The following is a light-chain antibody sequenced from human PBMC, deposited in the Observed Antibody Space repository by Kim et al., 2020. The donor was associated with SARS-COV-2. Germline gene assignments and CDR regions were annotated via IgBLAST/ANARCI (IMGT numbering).Light chain of an antibody. J-gene: IGKJ2*01. CDR2: GAS. V-gene: IGKV3-15*01. CDR3: QQYNNWPPYT. Sequence: VSPGERATLSCRASQSVSNKLAWYQQRPGQSPRLLIYGASTRATGIPARFSGSGSGTEFTLTISSLQSEDFAVYFCQQYNNWPPYTFGQGTKLEI. CDR1: QSVSNK.